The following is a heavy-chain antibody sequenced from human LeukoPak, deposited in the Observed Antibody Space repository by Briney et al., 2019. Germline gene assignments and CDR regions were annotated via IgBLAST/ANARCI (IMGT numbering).Heavy chain of an antibody. V-gene: IGHV1-18*01. CDR2: ISAYNGNT. CDR1: TXXXYG. Sequence: TXXXYGIXXVRQAPGQGLEWMGWISAYNGNTNYAQKLQGRVTITTDTSTSTAYMELRSLRSDDTAVYYCASLIMTGTEGDAFDIWGQGTMVTVSS. CDR3: ASLIMTGTEGDAFDI. D-gene: IGHD1-20*01. J-gene: IGHJ3*02.